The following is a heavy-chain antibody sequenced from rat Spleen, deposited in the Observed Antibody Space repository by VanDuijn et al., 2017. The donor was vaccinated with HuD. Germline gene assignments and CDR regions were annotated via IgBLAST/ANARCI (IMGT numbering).Heavy chain of an antibody. CDR3: TRGYYFDY. Sequence: EVQLVESGGGLLQPGRSLKLPCTASGFTFINYVMAWVRQAPTKGLEWVASTTNRGGLTFYRDSVKGRFTISRDDAKSTLYLNMDSLRSEDTATYYCTRGYYFDYWGQGVMVTVSS. J-gene: IGHJ2*01. CDR2: TTNRGGLT. CDR1: GFTFINYV. V-gene: IGHV5S23*01.